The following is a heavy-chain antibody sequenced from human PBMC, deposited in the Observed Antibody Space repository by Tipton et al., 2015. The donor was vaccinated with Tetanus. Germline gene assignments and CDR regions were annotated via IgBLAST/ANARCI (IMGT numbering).Heavy chain of an antibody. D-gene: IGHD3-10*01. Sequence: SLRLSCAASGFTFSKHTMNWVRQAPGKGLEWVSSISSSTTYIYYADSVKGRFTITRDNAKNSLCLQMNSLRVDDTAVYYCARDGFYYGSGSYYRAFWGQGTLVTVSP. CDR1: GFTFSKHT. CDR2: ISSSTTYI. J-gene: IGHJ4*02. CDR3: ARDGFYYGSGSYYRAF. V-gene: IGHV3-21*01.